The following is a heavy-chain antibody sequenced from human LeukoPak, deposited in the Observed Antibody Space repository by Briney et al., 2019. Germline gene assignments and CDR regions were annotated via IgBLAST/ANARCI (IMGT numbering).Heavy chain of an antibody. CDR3: ARTGVTGGYGY. CDR1: GGSFSGYY. J-gene: IGHJ4*02. V-gene: IGHV4-34*01. D-gene: IGHD4-23*01. CDR2: INHSGST. Sequence: PSETLSLTCAVYGGSFSGYYWNWIRQPPGKGLEWIGEINHSGSTNYNPSLKSRVTISVDTSNNQFSLKLSSVTAADTAVYYCARTGVTGGYGYWGQGTLVTVSS.